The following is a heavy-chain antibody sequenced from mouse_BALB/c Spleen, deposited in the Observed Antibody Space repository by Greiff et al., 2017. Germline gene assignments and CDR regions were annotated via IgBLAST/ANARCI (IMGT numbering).Heavy chain of an antibody. CDR2: IDPANGNT. V-gene: IGHV14-3*02. J-gene: IGHJ2*01. CDR3: AREVRGPFDY. Sequence: VQLQQSGAELVKPGASVKLSCTASGFNIKDTYMHWVKQRPEQGLEWIGRIDPANGNTNYDPKFQGKATITADASSNTDYLQLSSLTSEDTAVYYCAREVRGPFDYWGQGTTLTVSS. D-gene: IGHD2-14*01. CDR1: GFNIKDTY.